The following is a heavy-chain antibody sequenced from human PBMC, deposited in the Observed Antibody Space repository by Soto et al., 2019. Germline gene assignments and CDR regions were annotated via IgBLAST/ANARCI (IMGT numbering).Heavy chain of an antibody. Sequence: SETLSLTCAVYGGSFSGYYWSWIRQPPGKGPEWIGEINHSGSTNYNPSLKSRVTISVDTSKNQFSLKLSSVTAADTAVYYCARGTRLLHYYYYGMDVWGQGTTVTVSS. CDR1: GGSFSGYY. D-gene: IGHD6-25*01. CDR2: INHSGST. J-gene: IGHJ6*02. V-gene: IGHV4-34*01. CDR3: ARGTRLLHYYYYGMDV.